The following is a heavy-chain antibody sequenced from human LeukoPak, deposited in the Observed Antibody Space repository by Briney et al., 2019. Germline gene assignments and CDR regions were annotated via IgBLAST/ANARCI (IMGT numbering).Heavy chain of an antibody. V-gene: IGHV3-30*04. J-gene: IGHJ4*02. CDR3: ARDLHSSSSSY. Sequence: GGSLRLSCAASGFTFSSYAMHWVRQAPGKGLEWVAVISYDGSNKYCADSVKGRFTISRDNSKNTLYLQMNSLRAEDTAVYYCARDLHSSSSSYWGQGTLVTVSS. CDR1: GFTFSSYA. CDR2: ISYDGSNK. D-gene: IGHD6-13*01.